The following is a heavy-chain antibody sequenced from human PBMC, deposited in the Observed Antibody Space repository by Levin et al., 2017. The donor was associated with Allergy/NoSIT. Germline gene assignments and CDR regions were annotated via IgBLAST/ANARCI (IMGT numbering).Heavy chain of an antibody. Sequence: LTLSCPASGFIPTPYSMNWVRQAPGKGLEWIFSLLPPFLLLLSLPLPYADSVKGRFTISRDNDKKSLYLQMNNLRAEDTAVYYCARDMSPSSSSWYGNYGMDVWGRGTTVTVSS. CDR2: LLPPFLLLLSLPL. CDR1: GFIPTPYS. CDR3: ARDMSPSSSSWYGNYGMDV. V-gene: IGHV3-48*01. D-gene: IGHD3-22*01. J-gene: IGHJ6*02.